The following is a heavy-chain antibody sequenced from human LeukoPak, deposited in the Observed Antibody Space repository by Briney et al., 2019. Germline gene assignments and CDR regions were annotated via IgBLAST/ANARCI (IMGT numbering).Heavy chain of an antibody. CDR3: ARGYCSGGGCSVLDAFDG. CDR1: GYTFTNYY. Sequence: ASVKVSCKTSGYTFTNYYIHWVRRAPGQGLEWMGKINPSGGSTSYPQKFQGGVTMTRDTSTTTVYMELSTLRSEDTAIYYCARGYCSGGGCSVLDAFDGWGQGTMVTVSS. V-gene: IGHV1-46*01. CDR2: INPSGGST. J-gene: IGHJ3*01. D-gene: IGHD2-15*01.